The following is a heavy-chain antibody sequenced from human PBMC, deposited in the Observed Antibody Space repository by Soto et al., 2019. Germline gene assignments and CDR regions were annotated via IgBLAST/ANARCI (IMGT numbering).Heavy chain of an antibody. CDR3: ARGHHSSGYCFDY. V-gene: IGHV4-31*03. CDR2: IYYSGST. D-gene: IGHD3-22*01. J-gene: IGHJ4*02. CDR1: GGSISSGGYY. Sequence: QVQLQESGPGLVKPSQTLSLTCTVSGGSISSGGYYWSWIRQHPGKGLEWIGYIYYSGSTYYNPSLKSRVTISVNTSKNQFSLKLSSVTAADTAVYYCARGHHSSGYCFDYWGQGTLVTVSS.